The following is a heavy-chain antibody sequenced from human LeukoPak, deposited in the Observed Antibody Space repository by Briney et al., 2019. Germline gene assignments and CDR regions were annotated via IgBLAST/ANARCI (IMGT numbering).Heavy chain of an antibody. CDR1: GFTFDDYG. V-gene: IGHV3-20*04. D-gene: IGHD6-19*01. Sequence: PGGSLRLSCAASGFTFDDYGMSWVRQAPGKGLEWVSGINWNGGNTGYADSVKGRFTISRDNAKNSLYLQMNSLRAEDTALYYCARESSSGSWYYFDYWGQGTLVTASS. J-gene: IGHJ4*02. CDR2: INWNGGNT. CDR3: ARESSSGSWYYFDY.